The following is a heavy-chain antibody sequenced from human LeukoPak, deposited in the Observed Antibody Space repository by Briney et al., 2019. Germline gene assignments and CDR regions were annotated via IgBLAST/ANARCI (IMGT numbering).Heavy chain of an antibody. D-gene: IGHD3-10*01. CDR3: ARDRGVRELLEFDY. CDR2: IYSSGIT. CDR1: GGSISSFY. V-gene: IGHV4-4*07. J-gene: IGHJ4*02. Sequence: SETLSLTCTVSGGSISSFYWSWIRQPAGKGLEWIGRIYSSGITNYNPSLKSRVTMSVDTSKKQFSLNLNSVTAADTAVYYCARDRGVRELLEFDYCGQGTLVTVSS.